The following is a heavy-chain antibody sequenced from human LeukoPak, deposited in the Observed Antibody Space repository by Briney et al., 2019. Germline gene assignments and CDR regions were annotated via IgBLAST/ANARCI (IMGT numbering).Heavy chain of an antibody. CDR1: GFTFGDYA. J-gene: IGHJ6*03. CDR2: ISWNSGSI. Sequence: GGSLRLSCTASGFTFGDYAMHWVRQAPGKGLEWVSGISWNSGSIGYADSVKGRFTISRDNGKKSLYLQMDSLRTDDTALYYCAKGNEGGTYFFDYMDVWGKGTTVTVSS. CDR3: AKGNEGGTYFFDYMDV. D-gene: IGHD3-9*01. V-gene: IGHV3-9*01.